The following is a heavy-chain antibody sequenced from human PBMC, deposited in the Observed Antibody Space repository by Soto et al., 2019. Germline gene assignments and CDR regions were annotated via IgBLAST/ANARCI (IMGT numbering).Heavy chain of an antibody. CDR2: IYYSGST. J-gene: IGHJ6*02. CDR3: ARESGVPITIFGVVIGGPARGYYYYGMDV. Sequence: SETLSLTCTVSGGSISSGGYYWSWIRQHPWKGLEWIGYIYYSGSTYYNPSLKSRVTISVDTSKNQFSLKLSSVTAADTAVYYCARESGVPITIFGVVIGGPARGYYYYGMDVWGQGXTVTVYS. V-gene: IGHV4-31*03. CDR1: GGSISSGGYY. D-gene: IGHD3-3*01.